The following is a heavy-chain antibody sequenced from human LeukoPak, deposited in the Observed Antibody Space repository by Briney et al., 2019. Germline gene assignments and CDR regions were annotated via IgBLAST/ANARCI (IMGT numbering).Heavy chain of an antibody. Sequence: GGSLRLSCAASGFTFSSSAMSWVRQVPGKGLEWVSGISASGGSTYYADSVRGRFTISRDNSKNTLYLQMNSLRAEDTAVYYCARDSYYDSSGYSWGQGTLVTVSS. CDR2: ISASGGST. J-gene: IGHJ5*02. CDR1: GFTFSSSA. D-gene: IGHD3-22*01. V-gene: IGHV3-23*01. CDR3: ARDSYYDSSGYS.